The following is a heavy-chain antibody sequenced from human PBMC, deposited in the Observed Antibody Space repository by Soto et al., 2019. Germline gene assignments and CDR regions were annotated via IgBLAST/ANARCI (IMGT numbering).Heavy chain of an antibody. J-gene: IGHJ6*02. CDR2: IIPIFGTA. CDR1: GGTFSSYA. D-gene: IGHD3-10*01. Sequence: SVKVSCKASGGTFSSYAISWVRQAPGQGLEWMGGIIPIFGTANYAQKFQGRVTITADESTSTAYMELSSLRSEDAAVYYCARGSGSYYVQHYGMHVWGQGTRVPVYS. CDR3: ARGSGSYYVQHYGMHV. V-gene: IGHV1-69*13.